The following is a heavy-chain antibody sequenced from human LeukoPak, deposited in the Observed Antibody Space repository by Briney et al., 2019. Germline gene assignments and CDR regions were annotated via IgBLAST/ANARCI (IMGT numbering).Heavy chain of an antibody. CDR1: GDSVSSTNYY. D-gene: IGHD3-22*01. Sequence: PSENLSLTCTVSGDSVSSTNYYWGWIRQPPGRGLEWIASIRYSESAYYSPSLKSRATISVDTSKNQFSLRLRSPTATDTAVYYCATQDSSHYWGQGTLVTVSS. J-gene: IGHJ4*02. CDR2: IRYSESA. CDR3: ATQDSSHY. V-gene: IGHV4-39*01.